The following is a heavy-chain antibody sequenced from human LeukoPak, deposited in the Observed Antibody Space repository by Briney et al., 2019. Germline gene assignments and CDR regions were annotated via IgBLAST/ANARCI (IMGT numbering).Heavy chain of an antibody. V-gene: IGHV3-33*01. Sequence: GGSLRLSCAASGFTFSTYGMHWVRQAPGKRLEWVAVTWYDGSYKYYGDSVKGRFTISRDNSKNTLYLQMASLRVEDTAVYYCARQFDGSHPNAFDIWGQGTMVTVSS. J-gene: IGHJ3*02. D-gene: IGHD1-26*01. CDR2: TWYDGSYK. CDR3: ARQFDGSHPNAFDI. CDR1: GFTFSTYG.